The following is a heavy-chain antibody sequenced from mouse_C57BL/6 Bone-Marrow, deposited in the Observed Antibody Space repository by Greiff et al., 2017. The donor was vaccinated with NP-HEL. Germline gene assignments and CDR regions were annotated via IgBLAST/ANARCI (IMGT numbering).Heavy chain of an antibody. V-gene: IGHV5-4*01. CDR3: ARDGGSRYYFDY. CDR2: ISDGGSYT. J-gene: IGHJ2*01. Sequence: DVKLVESGGGLVKPGGSLKLSCAASGFTFSSYAMSWVRQTPEKRLEWVATISDGGSYTYYPDNVKGRFTISRDNAKNNLYLQMSHLKSEDTAMYYCARDGGSRYYFDYWGQGTTLTVSS. CDR1: GFTFSSYA. D-gene: IGHD1-1*01.